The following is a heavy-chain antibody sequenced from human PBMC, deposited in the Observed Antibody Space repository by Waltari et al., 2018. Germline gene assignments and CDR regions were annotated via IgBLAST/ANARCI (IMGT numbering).Heavy chain of an antibody. D-gene: IGHD5-12*01. CDR2: MSSNGAT. Sequence: QMQLQESGPGLGKPSETLSPTCIVSGGPITRNRNYWPWIRQPPGHGLVWIGNMSSNGATYSSPSLKSRVTVSRDTSKNHLSLTLGSVTAADTAVYYCATYIGASIGTAAFDVWGQGTMVTVSS. V-gene: IGHV4-39*02. CDR1: GGPITRNRNY. CDR3: ATYIGASIGTAAFDV. J-gene: IGHJ3*01.